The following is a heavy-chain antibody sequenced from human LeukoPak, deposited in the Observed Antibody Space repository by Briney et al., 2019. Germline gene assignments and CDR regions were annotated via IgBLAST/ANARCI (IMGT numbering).Heavy chain of an antibody. V-gene: IGHV1-2*02. D-gene: IGHD2-2*01. CDR2: XXXXSGGT. CDR3: ARLYCSSTSCYLGRDNWFDP. Sequence: VXXSCKASGYTFTGYYTRWVRQAPGQGLEWMGXXXXXSGGTNYAQKFQGRVTMTRDTAISTAYMELSRLTSDDTAVYYCARLYCSSTSCYLGRDNWFDPRGQGTLVTVSS. CDR1: GYTFTGYY. J-gene: IGHJ5*02.